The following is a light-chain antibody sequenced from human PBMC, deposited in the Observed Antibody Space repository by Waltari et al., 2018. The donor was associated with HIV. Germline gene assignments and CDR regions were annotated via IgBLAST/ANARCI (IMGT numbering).Light chain of an antibody. Sequence: QSALTQPPSASGSLGQSVTISCTGTSSDVGGYNYASWYQKYPGEAPKLIIYDVNKRPSGVPDRFSGSKSGNTASLTVSGLQGEDEAQYYCSAYAGSNNLVLFGGGTKLTVL. V-gene: IGLV2-8*01. J-gene: IGLJ2*01. CDR2: DVN. CDR1: SSDVGGYNY. CDR3: SAYAGSNNLVL.